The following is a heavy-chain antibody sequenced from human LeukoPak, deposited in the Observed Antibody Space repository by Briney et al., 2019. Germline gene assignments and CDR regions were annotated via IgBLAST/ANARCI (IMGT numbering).Heavy chain of an antibody. Sequence: GRSLRLFCAASAFTFSSYSMNWVRQAPGKGLEWGSAISSSSSYIYYADSVKGRFTISRDNAKNSLYLQMNSLRAEDTAVYYCARTLAITTGPGMSDYWGQGTLVTVSS. J-gene: IGHJ4*02. CDR1: AFTFSSYS. CDR2: ISSSSSYI. CDR3: ARTLAITTGPGMSDY. D-gene: IGHD3-22*01. V-gene: IGHV3-21*01.